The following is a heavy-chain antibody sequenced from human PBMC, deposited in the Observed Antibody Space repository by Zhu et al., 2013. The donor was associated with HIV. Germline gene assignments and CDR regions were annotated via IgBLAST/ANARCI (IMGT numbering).Heavy chain of an antibody. J-gene: IGHJ5*02. CDR2: SSLFFDIV. CDR1: GGKLKYTA. D-gene: IGHD6-19*01. V-gene: IGHV1-69*01. CDR3: AGPGKTSGWYVYWFDP. Sequence: QLQLVQSGAEVKRPGVSVKVSCQASGGKLKYTAISWLRQAPGQGLEWMGGSSLFFDIVKHDLKFRGRLTIAADESRTTVYMELTGLTSDDSAVYYCAGPGKTSGWYVYWFDPWGQGTLVIVSS.